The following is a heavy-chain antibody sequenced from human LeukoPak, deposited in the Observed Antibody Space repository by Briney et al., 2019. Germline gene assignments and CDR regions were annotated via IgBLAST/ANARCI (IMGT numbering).Heavy chain of an antibody. CDR1: GFIFKNYA. CDR3: AKADATIGGAFDI. D-gene: IGHD3-3*01. Sequence: PGGSLRLFCAASGFIFKNYAMSWVRPAPGKGLEWVSIISGTSDTTRYGDSVRGRFTTSRDNPRNTLYLQMNSLRADDTAVYYCAKADATIGGAFDIWGQGTMVTVSS. J-gene: IGHJ3*02. V-gene: IGHV3-23*01. CDR2: ISGTSDTT.